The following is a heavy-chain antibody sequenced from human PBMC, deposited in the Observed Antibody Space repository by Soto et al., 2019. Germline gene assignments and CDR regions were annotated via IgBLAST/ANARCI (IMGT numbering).Heavy chain of an antibody. V-gene: IGHV3-30*18. J-gene: IGHJ4*02. CDR1: GFTFSDYG. Sequence: QVHLMESGGAVVQPGRSLRLSCAASGFTFSDYGMHWVRQAPGKGLEWVAVISHDGSNKYYADSVKGRFTISRDNSRNTLFLQMNNLRVEDTAVYYCAKGDVFGGQGTLVTVSS. CDR3: AKGDVF. CDR2: ISHDGSNK. D-gene: IGHD2-21*01.